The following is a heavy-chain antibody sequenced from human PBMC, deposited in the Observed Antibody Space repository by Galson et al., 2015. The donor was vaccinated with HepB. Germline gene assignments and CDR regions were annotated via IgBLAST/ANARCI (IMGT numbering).Heavy chain of an antibody. V-gene: IGHV3-11*05. Sequence: SLRLSCAASGFTFSDYYMSWIRQAPGKGLEWVSYISSSSSYTNYADSVKGRFTISRDNAKNSLYLQMNSLRAEDTAVYYCAREWRDHDYGGNGYYYGMDVWGQGTTVTVSS. CDR3: AREWRDHDYGGNGYYYGMDV. J-gene: IGHJ6*02. CDR2: ISSSSSYT. CDR1: GFTFSDYY. D-gene: IGHD4-23*01.